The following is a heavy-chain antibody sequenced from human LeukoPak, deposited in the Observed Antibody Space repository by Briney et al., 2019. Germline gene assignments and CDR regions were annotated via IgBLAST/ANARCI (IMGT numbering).Heavy chain of an antibody. J-gene: IGHJ1*01. CDR1: GASITTTNFW. V-gene: IGHV4-61*01. CDR2: IHDRGSD. CDR3: VRYGLVEFRNAFQY. Sequence: PSETLSLTCSVSGASITTTNFWWTWIRQSPGRGLEWIGYIHDRGSDKYNPALESRATLSVDTSKNQFSLKLNSVTAADTAVYYCVRYGLVEFRNAFQYWGQGILVSVSS. D-gene: IGHD6-6*01.